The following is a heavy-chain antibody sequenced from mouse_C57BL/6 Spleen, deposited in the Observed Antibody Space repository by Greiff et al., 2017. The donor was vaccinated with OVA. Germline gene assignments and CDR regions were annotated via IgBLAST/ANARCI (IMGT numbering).Heavy chain of an antibody. CDR3: AREGILVLRSLAY. V-gene: IGHV1-26*01. Sequence: VQLQQSGPELVKPGASVKISCKASGYTFTDYYMNWVKQSHGKSLEWIGDINPNNGGTSYNQKFKGKATLTVDKSSSTAYMELRSLTSEDSAVYYCAREGILVLRSLAYWGQGTLVTVSA. CDR2: INPNNGGT. D-gene: IGHD1-1*01. J-gene: IGHJ3*01. CDR1: GYTFTDYY.